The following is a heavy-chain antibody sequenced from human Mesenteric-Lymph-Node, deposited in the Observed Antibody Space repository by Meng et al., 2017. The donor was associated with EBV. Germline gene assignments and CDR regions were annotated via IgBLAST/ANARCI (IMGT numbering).Heavy chain of an antibody. CDR3: ARVSGPYYSPWFDP. D-gene: IGHD2/OR15-2a*01. CDR2: IFNSGST. V-gene: IGHV4-61*01. J-gene: IGHJ5*02. CDR1: GDSVSSTRCY. Sequence: QGPLQEAGPGLVKPSGTLSLTCTVSGDSVSSTRCYWSWIRQPPGRGLEWIGYIFNSGSTNYNPSLRSRATISVDTYRNQFSLTLNAVTAADTAVYYCARVSGPYYSPWFDPWGQGSLVTVSS.